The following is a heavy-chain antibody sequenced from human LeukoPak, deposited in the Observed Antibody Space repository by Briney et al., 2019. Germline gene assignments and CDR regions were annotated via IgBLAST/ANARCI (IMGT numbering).Heavy chain of an antibody. J-gene: IGHJ5*02. D-gene: IGHD3-16*01. CDR3: ARGERITFRGVIA. V-gene: IGHV4-34*01. Sequence: SETLSLTCAVYGGSFSGYYWSWIRQPPGKGLEWIGEINHSGSTNYNPSLKSRVTISVDTSKNQFSLKLSSVTAADTAVYYCARGERITFRGVIAWGQGTLVTVSS. CDR2: INHSGST. CDR1: GGSFSGYY.